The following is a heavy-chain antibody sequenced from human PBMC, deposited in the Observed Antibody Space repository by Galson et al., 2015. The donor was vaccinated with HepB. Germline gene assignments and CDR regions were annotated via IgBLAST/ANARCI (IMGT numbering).Heavy chain of an antibody. CDR2: INAGNGNT. J-gene: IGHJ4*02. CDR3: ARLVAATYYYFDY. V-gene: IGHV1-3*01. CDR1: FTSYA. D-gene: IGHD2-15*01. Sequence: FTSYAMHWVRQAPGQRLEWMGWINAGNGNTKYSQKFQGRVTITRDTSASTAYMELSSLRSEDTALYYCARLVAATYYYFDYWGQGTLVTVSS.